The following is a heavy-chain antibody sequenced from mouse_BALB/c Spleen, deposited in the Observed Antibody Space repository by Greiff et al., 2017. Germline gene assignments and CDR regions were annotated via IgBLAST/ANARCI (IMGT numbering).Heavy chain of an antibody. D-gene: IGHD1-1*01. V-gene: IGHV1S81*02. CDR2: INPSNGRT. CDR1: GYTFTSYW. J-gene: IGHJ2*01. Sequence: VQLQQPGAELVKPGASVKLSCKASGYTFTSYWMHWVKQRPGQGLEWIGEINPSNGRTNYNEKFKSKATLTVDKSSSTAYMQLSSLTSEDSAVYYCARFTTVYWGQGTTLTVSS. CDR3: ARFTTVY.